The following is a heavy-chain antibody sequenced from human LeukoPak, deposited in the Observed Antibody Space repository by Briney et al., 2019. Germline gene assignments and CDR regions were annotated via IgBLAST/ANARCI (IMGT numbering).Heavy chain of an antibody. J-gene: IGHJ1*01. CDR3: ANTPDSSSWYPYFQH. CDR1: GFTFSSYA. V-gene: IGHV3-23*01. Sequence: GGSLRLSCAASGFTFSSYAMSWVRQAPGKGLEWVSAISGSSGSTYYADSVKGRFTISRDNSKNTLYLQMNSLRAEDTAVYYCANTPDSSSWYPYFQHWGQGTLVTVSS. D-gene: IGHD6-13*01. CDR2: ISGSSGST.